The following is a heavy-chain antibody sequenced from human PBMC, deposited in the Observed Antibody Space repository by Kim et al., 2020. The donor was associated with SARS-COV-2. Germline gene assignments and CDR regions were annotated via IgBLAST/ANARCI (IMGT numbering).Heavy chain of an antibody. CDR3: ARDRLGEYGMDV. D-gene: IGHD3-16*01. Sequence: KYNTATRKGRLTNSGDNPKNRLYLQMNSLRAEDTGVYYCARDRLGEYGMDVWGQGTTVTVSS. V-gene: IGHV3-33*01. CDR2: K. J-gene: IGHJ6*02.